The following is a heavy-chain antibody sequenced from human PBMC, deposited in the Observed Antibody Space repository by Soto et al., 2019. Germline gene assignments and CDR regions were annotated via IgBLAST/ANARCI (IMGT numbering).Heavy chain of an antibody. CDR2: TYYRSKWYN. Sequence: SQTLSLTCAISGDSVSSNNSAWNWIRQSPSRGLEWLGRTYYRSKWYNDYALSVKSRITINPDTSKNQFSLQLNSVTPEDTAMYYCARARAARPNNWFDPWGQGTLVTVS. V-gene: IGHV6-1*01. CDR3: ARARAARPNNWFDP. J-gene: IGHJ5*02. CDR1: GDSVSSNNSA. D-gene: IGHD6-6*01.